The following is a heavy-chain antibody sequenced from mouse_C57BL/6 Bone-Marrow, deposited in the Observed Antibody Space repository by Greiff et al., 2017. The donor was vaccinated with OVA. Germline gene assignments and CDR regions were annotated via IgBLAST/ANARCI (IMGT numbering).Heavy chain of an antibody. CDR2: ISDGGSYT. J-gene: IGHJ4*01. D-gene: IGHD1-1*01. V-gene: IGHV5-4*01. Sequence: EVQRVESGGGLVKPGGSLKLSCAASGFTFSSYAMSWVRQTPEKRLEWVATISDGGSYTYYPDNVKGRFTISRDNAKNNLYLQMSHLKSEDTAMYYCARDRDYSYYAMDYWGQGTSVTVSS. CDR3: ARDRDYSYYAMDY. CDR1: GFTFSSYA.